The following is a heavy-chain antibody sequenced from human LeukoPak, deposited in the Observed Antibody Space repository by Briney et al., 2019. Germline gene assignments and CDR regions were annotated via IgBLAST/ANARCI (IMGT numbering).Heavy chain of an antibody. CDR2: INHSGGGT. CDR1: GYTFTSYY. CDR3: ARDILAVPSNWIDP. V-gene: IGHV1-46*01. D-gene: IGHD6-19*01. J-gene: IGHJ5*02. Sequence: ASVTVSCKSSGYTFTSYYIHWVRPAPGQGLEWMGVINHSGGGTSYVRKLQGRVTMTRDTSTNTVHMDLRSLRSEDTAVYIGARDILAVPSNWIDPWGQGTLVTVSS.